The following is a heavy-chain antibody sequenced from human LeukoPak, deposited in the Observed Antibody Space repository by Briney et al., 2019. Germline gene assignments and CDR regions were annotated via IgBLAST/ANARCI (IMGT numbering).Heavy chain of an antibody. J-gene: IGHJ4*02. CDR2: ISYDGSNK. D-gene: IGHD3-10*01. CDR1: GFTFSSYA. CDR3: ARDMVRGVFDY. Sequence: GGSLRLSCAASGFTFSSYAMHWVRQAPGKGLEWVAVISYDGSNKYYADSVKGRFTISRDNSKNTLYLQMNSLRAEDTAVYYCARDMVRGVFDYWGQGTLVTVSS. V-gene: IGHV3-30-3*01.